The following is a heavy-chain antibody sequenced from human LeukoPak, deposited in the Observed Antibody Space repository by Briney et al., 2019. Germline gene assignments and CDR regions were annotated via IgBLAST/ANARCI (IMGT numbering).Heavy chain of an antibody. D-gene: IGHD2-15*01. J-gene: IGHJ6*02. CDR2: ISSSSSYI. CDR3: ARDGSDIVVVVAENYYYYGMDV. CDR1: GFTFSSYS. Sequence: GGSLRLSCPASGFTFSSYSMNWVRQAPGKGLEWVSSISSSSSYIYYADSVKGRFTISRDNAKNSLYLQMNSLRADDTAVYYCARDGSDIVVVVAENYYYYGMDVWGQGTTVTVSS. V-gene: IGHV3-21*01.